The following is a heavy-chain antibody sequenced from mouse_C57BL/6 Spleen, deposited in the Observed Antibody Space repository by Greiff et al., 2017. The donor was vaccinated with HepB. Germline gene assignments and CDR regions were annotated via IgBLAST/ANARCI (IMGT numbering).Heavy chain of an antibody. CDR1: GFTFSSYA. CDR2: ISDGGSYT. Sequence: DVMLVESGGGLVKPGGSLKLSCVASGFTFSSYAMSWVRQTPEKRLEWVATISDGGSYTYYPDNVKGRFTISRDNAKNNLYLQMSHLKSEDTAMYYCARDAEIYYYGSSYKDWYFDVWGTGTTVTVSS. D-gene: IGHD1-1*01. CDR3: ARDAEIYYYGSSYKDWYFDV. V-gene: IGHV5-4*01. J-gene: IGHJ1*03.